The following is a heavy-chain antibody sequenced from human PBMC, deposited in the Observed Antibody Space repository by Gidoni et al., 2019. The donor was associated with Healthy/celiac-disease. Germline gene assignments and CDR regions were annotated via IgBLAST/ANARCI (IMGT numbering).Heavy chain of an antibody. J-gene: IGHJ1*01. CDR3: ARGIRMVYAGRAEYFQH. D-gene: IGHD2-8*01. CDR1: GYTFTSYG. CDR2: ISAYNGNT. V-gene: IGHV1-18*01. Sequence: QVQLVQSGAEVKKPGASVQVSCKASGYTFTSYGLSWVRQAPGQGLEWMRWISAYNGNTNYAQELQGIVTMTTDTSTSTAYMELRSLRSDDTAVYYCARGIRMVYAGRAEYFQHWGQGTLVTVSS.